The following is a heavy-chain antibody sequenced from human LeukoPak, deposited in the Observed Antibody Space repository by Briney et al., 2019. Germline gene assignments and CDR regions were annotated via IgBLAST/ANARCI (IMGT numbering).Heavy chain of an antibody. Sequence: ASVKVSCKASGYTFTDYYIHWVRQAPGQGLEWMGWINPDSGGTNYAQNFRGRVTMTRDTSISTTYMELSRLRSDDTAVYYCARSNNWYVYYFDHWGLGTLVTVFS. J-gene: IGHJ4*02. CDR3: ARSNNWYVYYFDH. CDR2: INPDSGGT. D-gene: IGHD1-1*01. CDR1: GYTFTDYY. V-gene: IGHV1-2*02.